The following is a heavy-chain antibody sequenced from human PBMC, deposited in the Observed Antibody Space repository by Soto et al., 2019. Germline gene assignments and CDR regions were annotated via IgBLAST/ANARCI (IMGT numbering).Heavy chain of an antibody. CDR3: ARGIFGSGTANDY. V-gene: IGHV3-74*01. CDR1: GFTFSGSW. J-gene: IGHJ4*02. Sequence: EVQLVESGGGLVQPGGSLRLSCAASGFTFSGSWMHWVRQAPGKGLVWVSRINGDGSGTSYADFVKGRSTISRDNAKNTLFLQMNGLRAEDTAVYYCARGIFGSGTANDYWGQGTLVTVSS. CDR2: INGDGSGT. D-gene: IGHD3-10*01.